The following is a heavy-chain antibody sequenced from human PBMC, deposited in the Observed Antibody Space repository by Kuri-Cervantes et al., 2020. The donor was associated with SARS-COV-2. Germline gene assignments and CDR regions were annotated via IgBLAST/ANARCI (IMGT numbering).Heavy chain of an antibody. V-gene: IGHV1-18*01. CDR2: ISAYNGNT. CDR3: AKGHNDYGDYDLNY. Sequence: ASVKVSCKASGYTFTSYGISWVRQAPGQGLEWMGWISAYNGNTNYAQKLQGRVTMTTDTSTSTAYMELRSLRSDDTAIYYCAKGHNDYGDYDLNYWGQGTLVTVSS. J-gene: IGHJ4*02. D-gene: IGHD4-17*01. CDR1: GYTFTSYG.